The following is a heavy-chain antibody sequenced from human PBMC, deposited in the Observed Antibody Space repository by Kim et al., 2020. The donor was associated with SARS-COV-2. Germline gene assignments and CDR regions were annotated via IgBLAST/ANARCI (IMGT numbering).Heavy chain of an antibody. CDR1: GFTFSNYG. CDR3: ARDYYYDSTGYLDY. V-gene: IGHV3-33*01. J-gene: IGHJ4*02. CDR2: IFYDGSNK. D-gene: IGHD3-22*01. Sequence: GGSLRLSCAASGFTFSNYGMHWVRQAPGKGLEWVAVIFYDGSNKYYADSVKGRFTISRDNSKNTLYLQMNSLRAEDTAVYYCARDYYYDSTGYLDYWGQGTLVTVSS.